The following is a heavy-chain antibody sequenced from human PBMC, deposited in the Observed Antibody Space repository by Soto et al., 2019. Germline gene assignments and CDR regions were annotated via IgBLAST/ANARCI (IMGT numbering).Heavy chain of an antibody. CDR2: LYPGPGT. D-gene: IGHD2-21*01. CDR1: GFTVSSNF. V-gene: IGHV3-66*04. J-gene: IGHJ3*01. CDR3: ARQCGGDCSNAFDL. Sequence: EVQLVESGGGLVQPGGSLRLSCAASGFTVSSNFMNWVRQSPGKGLEWLAVLYPGPGTYYSDSVKDRFTISRDNSKNTLYLQLNRLRAEDTAIYYCARQCGGDCSNAFDLWGQGTMVTVSP.